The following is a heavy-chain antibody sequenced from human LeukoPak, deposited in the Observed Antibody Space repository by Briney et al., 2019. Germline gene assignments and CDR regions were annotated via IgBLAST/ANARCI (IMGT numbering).Heavy chain of an antibody. J-gene: IGHJ4*02. CDR3: ARESREVVRGVIITSLDY. V-gene: IGHV3-7*01. Sequence: GGSLRLSCAASGFTFSSYWMSWVRQAPGKGLEWVANIKKDGSEKYYVDSVKGRFTISRDNAKNSLYLQMNSLRAEDTAVYYCARESREVVRGVIITSLDYWGQGTLVTVSS. D-gene: IGHD3-10*01. CDR1: GFTFSSYW. CDR2: IKKDGSEK.